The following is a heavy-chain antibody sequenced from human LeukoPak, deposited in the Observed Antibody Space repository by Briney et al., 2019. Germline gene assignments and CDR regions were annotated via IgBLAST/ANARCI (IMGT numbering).Heavy chain of an antibody. CDR1: GFTFSSYA. Sequence: GGPLRLSCAASGFTFSSYAMHRVRQAPGKGLEWVAVISYDGSNKYYADSVKGRFTISRDNSKNTLYLQMNSLRAEDTAVYYCARAPLAVAATTYFDYWGQGTLVTVSS. V-gene: IGHV3-30*04. J-gene: IGHJ4*02. CDR3: ARAPLAVAATTYFDY. CDR2: ISYDGSNK. D-gene: IGHD2-15*01.